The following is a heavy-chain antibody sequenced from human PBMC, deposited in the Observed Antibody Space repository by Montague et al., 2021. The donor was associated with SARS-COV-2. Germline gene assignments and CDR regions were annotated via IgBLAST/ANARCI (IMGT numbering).Heavy chain of an antibody. CDR1: GFSLSTRGGG. D-gene: IGHD3-3*01. V-gene: IGHV2-5*02. CDR3: ARRITIYAFDI. Sequence: PALVKPTQTLTLTCTFSGFSLSTRGGGVGWIRQPPGKALEWLALIYWDDDKRYSPFLKSRLTITKDTSKNQVVLTMTNMDPVDTATYYCARRITIYAFDIWGQGTMVTVSS. CDR2: IYWDDDK. J-gene: IGHJ3*02.